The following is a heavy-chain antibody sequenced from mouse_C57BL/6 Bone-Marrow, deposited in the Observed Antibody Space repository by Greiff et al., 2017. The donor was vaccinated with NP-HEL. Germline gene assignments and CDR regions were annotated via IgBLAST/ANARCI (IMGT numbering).Heavy chain of an antibody. J-gene: IGHJ2*01. Sequence: QVQLQQPGAELVKPGASVKLSCKASGYTFTSYWMHWVKQRPGQGLEWIGMIHPNSGSTNYNEKFKSKATLTVDKSSSIAYMQLSSLTSEDSAVYYCARHYYGSLDYWGQGTTLTVSS. CDR2: IHPNSGST. D-gene: IGHD1-1*01. CDR3: ARHYYGSLDY. V-gene: IGHV1-64*01. CDR1: GYTFTSYW.